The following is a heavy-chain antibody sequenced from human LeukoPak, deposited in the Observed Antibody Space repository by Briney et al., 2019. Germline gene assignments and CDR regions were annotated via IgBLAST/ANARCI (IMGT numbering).Heavy chain of an antibody. D-gene: IGHD3-9*01. CDR1: GGSISSSSNY. V-gene: IGHV4-39*02. J-gene: IGHJ4*02. CDR2: IYYSGTT. CDR3: ARGYYDVLTGHPKNFDY. Sequence: PSETLSLTCTVSGGSISSSSNYWGWIRQSPGKGLEWIGRIYYSGTTYYSPSLKSRVTISVDTSNNQFSLKLSSVTAADTAVYYSARGYYDVLTGHPKNFDYWGQGTLVTVSS.